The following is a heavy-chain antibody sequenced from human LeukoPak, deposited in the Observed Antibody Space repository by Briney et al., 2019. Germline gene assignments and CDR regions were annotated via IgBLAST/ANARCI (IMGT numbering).Heavy chain of an antibody. CDR3: ASGNTGYDRDSFDI. CDR1: GGSISSGGYS. J-gene: IGHJ3*02. D-gene: IGHD5-12*01. Sequence: SETLSLTCAVSGGSISSGGYSWSWVRQPPGEGLEWVGYIYHSGRTYYNPSLQSRVTISLDRSKNQFSLKLSSMTAADTAVYYCASGNTGYDRDSFDIWGQGTMVTVSS. V-gene: IGHV4-30-2*01. CDR2: IYHSGRT.